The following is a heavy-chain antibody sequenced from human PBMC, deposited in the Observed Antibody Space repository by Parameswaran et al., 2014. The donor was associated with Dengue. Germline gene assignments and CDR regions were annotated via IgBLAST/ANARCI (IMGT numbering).Heavy chain of an antibody. CDR2: IYYSGST. V-gene: IGHV4-39*01. Sequence: VRQMPGKGLQWIGSIYYSGSTYYNPSLKSRVTISGDMSKNQFSLKLSSVTAADTAVYYCARKPLNYYDTSGYLDYWGPGTLVTVSS. CDR3: ARKPLNYYDTSGYLDY. J-gene: IGHJ4*02. D-gene: IGHD3-22*01.